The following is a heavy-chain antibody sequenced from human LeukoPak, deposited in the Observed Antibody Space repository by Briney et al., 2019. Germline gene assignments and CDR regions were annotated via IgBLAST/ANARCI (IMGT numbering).Heavy chain of an antibody. CDR2: IYPGDSDT. V-gene: IGHV5-51*01. J-gene: IGHJ4*02. CDR3: ARLLLPGGWYVY. D-gene: IGHD6-19*01. CDR1: GYSLTSYW. Sequence: GGSLQISCKGSGYSLTSYWIGWVRQMPGKGPEGMGIIYPGDSDTRCSPSFQGQVTISADKSISTAYLQWSSLKASDTAMYYCARLLLPGGWYVYWGQGTLVTVSS.